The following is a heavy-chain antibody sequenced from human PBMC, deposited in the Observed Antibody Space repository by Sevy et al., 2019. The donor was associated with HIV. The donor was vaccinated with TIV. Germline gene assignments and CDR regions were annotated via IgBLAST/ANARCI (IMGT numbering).Heavy chain of an antibody. V-gene: IGHV4-39*01. D-gene: IGHD2-2*01. CDR3: ARGLGYCSSTSCYGGFDP. CDR1: GGSISSSSYY. Sequence: SETLSLTCTVSGGSISSSSYYWGWIRQPPGKGLVWIGSIYYSGSTYYNPSLKSRVTISVDTSKNQFSLKLSSVTAADTAVYYCARGLGYCSSTSCYGGFDPWGQGTLVTVSS. CDR2: IYYSGST. J-gene: IGHJ5*02.